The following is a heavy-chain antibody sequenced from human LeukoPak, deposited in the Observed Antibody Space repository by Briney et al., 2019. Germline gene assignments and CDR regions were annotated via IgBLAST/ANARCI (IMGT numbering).Heavy chain of an antibody. D-gene: IGHD3-3*02. CDR2: ISPGGGST. CDR1: GNTFSSYF. CDR3: GRVTFYAFDI. V-gene: IGHV1-46*01. Sequence: ASVKVSYKASGNTFSSYFIHWVRQAPGQGLEWMGIISPGGGSTTYAQELQGRVTMTRDTSTSTVYMELSSLRSEDTAVYYCGRVTFYAFDIWGQGTMVTVSS. J-gene: IGHJ3*02.